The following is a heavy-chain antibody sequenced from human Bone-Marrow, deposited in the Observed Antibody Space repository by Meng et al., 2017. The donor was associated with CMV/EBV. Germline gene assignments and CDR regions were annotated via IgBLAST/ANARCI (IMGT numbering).Heavy chain of an antibody. D-gene: IGHD5-12*01. J-gene: IGHJ4*02. V-gene: IGHV1-69*05. CDR3: ARGRPPRGYSGGRRVFDD. CDR2: IIPIFGTA. CDR1: GGTFSSYA. Sequence: SVKVSCKASGGTFSSYAISWVRQAPGQGLEWMGGIIPIFGTANYAQKFQGRVTITTDESTSTAYMELSSLRSEDTAVYYCARGRPPRGYSGGRRVFDDWGQGTLVTVSS.